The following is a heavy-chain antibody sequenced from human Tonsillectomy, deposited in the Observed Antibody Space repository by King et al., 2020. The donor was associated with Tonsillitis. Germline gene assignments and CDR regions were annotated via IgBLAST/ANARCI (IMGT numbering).Heavy chain of an antibody. Sequence: VQLVESGGGVVQPGRSLRLSCAASGFTFSSYAMHWVRQAPGKGLEWVAVISYDGSNKYYADSVKGRFTISRDNSKNTLYLQMNSLRAEDTAVYYCARDKGYSGYDYYYYGRDVWGQGTTVTVSS. V-gene: IGHV3-30-3*01. CDR1: GFTFSSYA. J-gene: IGHJ6*02. CDR2: ISYDGSNK. D-gene: IGHD5-12*01. CDR3: ARDKGYSGYDYYYYGRDV.